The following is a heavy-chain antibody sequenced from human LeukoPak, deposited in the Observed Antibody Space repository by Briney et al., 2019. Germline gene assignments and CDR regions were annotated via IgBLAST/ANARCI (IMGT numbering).Heavy chain of an antibody. D-gene: IGHD3-22*01. Sequence: GASVKVSCKASGYTFTGYYMHWVRQAPGQGLEWMGWINPNSGGTNYAQKFQGRVTTTRDTSISTAYMELRSLRSDDTAVYYCARGSTARYYYDSSGYYRGAVDYWGQGTLVTISS. CDR2: INPNSGGT. CDR1: GYTFTGYY. J-gene: IGHJ4*02. V-gene: IGHV1-2*02. CDR3: ARGSTARYYYDSSGYYRGAVDY.